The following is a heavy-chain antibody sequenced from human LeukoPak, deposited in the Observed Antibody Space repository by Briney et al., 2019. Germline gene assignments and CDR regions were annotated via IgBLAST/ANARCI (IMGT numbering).Heavy chain of an antibody. D-gene: IGHD2-15*01. CDR2: IIPIFGTA. CDR3: ARERSRSGGYSPYFDY. Sequence: SVKVSCKASGGTFSSYAISWVRQAPGQGLEWMGGIIPIFGTANYAQKFQGRVTITTDESTSTAYMELSSLRSEDTAVYYCARERSRSGGYSPYFDYWGQGTLVTVSS. CDR1: GGTFSSYA. V-gene: IGHV1-69*05. J-gene: IGHJ4*02.